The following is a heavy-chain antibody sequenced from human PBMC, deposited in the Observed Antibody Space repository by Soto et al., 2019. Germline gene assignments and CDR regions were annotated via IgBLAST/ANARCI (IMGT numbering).Heavy chain of an antibody. V-gene: IGHV3-11*01. CDR3: ARGEAVAATDY. Sequence: PGGSLRLSCAASGFTFSDYYMSWIRQAPGKGLEWVSYISSSGTTIYYVDSVKGRFTISRDNAKNSLYMQMNSLRAEDTAVYYCARGEAVAATDYWGQGTLVTVSS. D-gene: IGHD6-19*01. J-gene: IGHJ4*02. CDR2: ISSSGTTI. CDR1: GFTFSDYY.